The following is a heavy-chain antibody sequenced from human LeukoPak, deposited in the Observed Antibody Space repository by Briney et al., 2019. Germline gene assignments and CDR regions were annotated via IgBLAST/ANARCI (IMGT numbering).Heavy chain of an antibody. Sequence: SETLSLTCTVSGGSITNYYWTWIRPPPGKGLEWIGCISFSGTTNYNPSLKSRVTISLDTSNSQFSLRLTSVTAADTAVYYCARISPSSGTYWGNLYYYVDVWGKGTTVTVSS. CDR3: ARISPSSGTYWGNLYYYVDV. CDR2: ISFSGTT. D-gene: IGHD1-26*01. CDR1: GGSITNYY. J-gene: IGHJ6*03. V-gene: IGHV4-59*01.